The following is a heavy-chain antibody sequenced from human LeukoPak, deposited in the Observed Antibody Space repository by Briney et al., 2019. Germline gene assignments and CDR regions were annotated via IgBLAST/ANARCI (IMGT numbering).Heavy chain of an antibody. V-gene: IGHV4-61*01. CDR1: GYSISSGYY. CDR3: ARGRGYSSS. Sequence: SETLSLTCTVSGYSISSGYYWGWIRQPPGKGLEWIGYIYYSGSTNYNPSLKSRVTISVDTSKNQFSLKLSSVTAADTAVYYCARGRGYSSSWGQGTLVTVSS. J-gene: IGHJ4*02. D-gene: IGHD6-13*01. CDR2: IYYSGST.